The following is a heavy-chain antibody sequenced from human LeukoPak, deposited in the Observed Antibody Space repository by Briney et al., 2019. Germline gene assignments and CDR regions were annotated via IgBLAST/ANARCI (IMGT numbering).Heavy chain of an antibody. J-gene: IGHJ4*02. CDR2: ISYDGSNK. CDR3: ARSGFRGRTLRYFDWLGD. Sequence: PGGSLRLSCAASGFTFSSYAMHWVRQAPGKGLEWVAVISYDGSNKYYADSVKGRFTISRDNSKNTLYLQMNSLRADDTAVYYCARSGFRGRTLRYFDWLGDWGQGTLVTVSS. CDR1: GFTFSSYA. V-gene: IGHV3-30*04. D-gene: IGHD3-9*01.